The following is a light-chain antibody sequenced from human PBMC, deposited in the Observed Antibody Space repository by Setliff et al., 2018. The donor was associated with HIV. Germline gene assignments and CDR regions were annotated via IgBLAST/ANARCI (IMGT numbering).Light chain of an antibody. CDR3: STWDYSLSARV. CDR2: AN. V-gene: IGLV1-44*01. Sequence: QSALTQEVSVPGTVGQKVTLSCSGNSNNFGSHSVAWFQHKSHGAPKTVMFANSPPSGIPDRFSGSHSGTTASLTISGLQPEDEADYYCSTWDYSLSARVFGPGTKVTVL. CDR1: SNNFGSHS. J-gene: IGLJ1*01.